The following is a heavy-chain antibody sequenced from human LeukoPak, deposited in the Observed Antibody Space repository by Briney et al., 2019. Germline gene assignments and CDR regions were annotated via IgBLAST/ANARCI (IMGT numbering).Heavy chain of an antibody. J-gene: IGHJ4*02. D-gene: IGHD6-13*01. CDR1: GFTFSSYG. CDR2: IRYDGSNK. CDR3: AKGPRIAAAGPFDY. Sequence: PGGSLRLSCAASGFTFSSYGMHWVRQAPGKGLEWVAFIRYDGSNKYYADSVNGRFTISRDNSKNTLYLQMNSVRAEDTAVYYCAKGPRIAAAGPFDYWGEGTGVTVPS. V-gene: IGHV3-30*02.